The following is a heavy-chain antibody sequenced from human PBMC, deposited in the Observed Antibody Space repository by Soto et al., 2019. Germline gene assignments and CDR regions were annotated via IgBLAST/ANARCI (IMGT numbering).Heavy chain of an antibody. Sequence: PGGSLRLSCAASGFTFSSYSMNWVRQAPGKGLEWVSSISRSSSYIYYADSVKGRFTISRDNAKNSLYLQMNSLRADDTAVYYCARDFFYAHDYWGQGTLVTVSS. D-gene: IGHD3-3*01. CDR3: ARDFFYAHDY. V-gene: IGHV3-21*01. J-gene: IGHJ4*02. CDR2: ISRSSSYI. CDR1: GFTFSSYS.